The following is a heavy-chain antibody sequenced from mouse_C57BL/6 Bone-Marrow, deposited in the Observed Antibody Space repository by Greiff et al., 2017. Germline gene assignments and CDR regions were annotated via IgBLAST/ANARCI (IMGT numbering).Heavy chain of an antibody. J-gene: IGHJ2*01. CDR2: IWRGGST. CDR3: AVGYYGSRFDY. Sequence: QVQLQQSGPGLVQPSQSLSITCTVSGFSLTSYGVHWVRQSPGKGLEWLGVIWRGGSTDYNAAFMSRLGITKDNSKSQVFFKMNSLQADDTAIYYCAVGYYGSRFDYGGQGTTLTVSS. V-gene: IGHV2-5*01. D-gene: IGHD1-1*01. CDR1: GFSLTSYG.